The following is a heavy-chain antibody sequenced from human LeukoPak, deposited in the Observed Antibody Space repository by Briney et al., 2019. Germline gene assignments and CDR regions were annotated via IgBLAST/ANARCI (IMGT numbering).Heavy chain of an antibody. J-gene: IGHJ4*02. V-gene: IGHV3-23*01. CDR3: AKECDYSPGHKFDL. Sequence: GGSLRLSCAASGFTFNNYLMSWVRQAPGKGLEGVSVLFTGGGRTLYADSVKGRFTISGDTSRTTLCLQMNGLRAEDTAVYYCAKECDYSPGHKFDLWGQGTLVTVSS. CDR2: LFTGGGRT. D-gene: IGHD3-10*01. CDR1: GFTFNNYL.